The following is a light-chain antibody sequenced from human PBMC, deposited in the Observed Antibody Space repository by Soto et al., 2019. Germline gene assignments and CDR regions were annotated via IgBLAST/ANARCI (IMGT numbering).Light chain of an antibody. V-gene: IGKV1-5*03. CDR2: QAS. CDR1: QSISNG. CDR3: QLYQSYPFT. J-gene: IGKJ3*01. Sequence: DIQMTQSPFTLSASVGDRVTITCRASQSISNGLAWYQQKTGKATKVLIYQASNLESGVPSRFSGSGSGTEFTLTISSLQPDDCATSYFQLYQSYPFTFGPGTKVDI.